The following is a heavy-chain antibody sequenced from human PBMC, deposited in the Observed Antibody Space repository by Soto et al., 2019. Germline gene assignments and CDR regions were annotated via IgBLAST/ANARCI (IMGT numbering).Heavy chain of an antibody. D-gene: IGHD4-4*01. CDR3: ARDASNLLNYYYYYYMDV. Sequence: EVQLVESGGGLVQPGGSLRLSCAASGFTFSSYSMNWVRQAPGKGLEWVSSISSSSSYIYYADSVKGRFTISRDNAKNSLYLQMNSLRAEDTAVYYCARDASNLLNYYYYYYMDVWGKGTTVTVSS. CDR1: GFTFSSYS. V-gene: IGHV3-21*01. J-gene: IGHJ6*03. CDR2: ISSSSSYI.